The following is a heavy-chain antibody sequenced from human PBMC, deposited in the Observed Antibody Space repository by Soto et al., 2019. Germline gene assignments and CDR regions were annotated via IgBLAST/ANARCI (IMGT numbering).Heavy chain of an antibody. CDR3: ARGSGYCSGGSCYKRLNFDY. Sequence: GASVKVSCKASGYTFTGYYMHWVRQAPGQGLEWMGWINPNSGGTNYAQKFQGWVTMTRDTSISTAYMELSRLRSDDTAVYYCARGSGYCSGGSCYKRLNFDYWGQGTLVTVSS. CDR2: INPNSGGT. CDR1: GYTFTGYY. D-gene: IGHD2-15*01. J-gene: IGHJ4*02. V-gene: IGHV1-2*04.